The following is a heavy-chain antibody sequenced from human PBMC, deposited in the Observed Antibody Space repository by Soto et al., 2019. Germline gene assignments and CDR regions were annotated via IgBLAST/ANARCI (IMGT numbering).Heavy chain of an antibody. J-gene: IGHJ6*02. Sequence: QVQLVQSGAEVKKPGSLVKVSCKASGGTFSSYAISWVRQAPGQGLEWMGGIIPIFGTANYAQKFQGRVTITAVESTSTAYMDLRSLRSEDTAAYYCASQHYDFWSGYLYYYGMDVWGQGTTVTVSS. CDR3: ASQHYDFWSGYLYYYGMDV. V-gene: IGHV1-69*01. CDR2: IIPIFGTA. CDR1: GGTFSSYA. D-gene: IGHD3-3*01.